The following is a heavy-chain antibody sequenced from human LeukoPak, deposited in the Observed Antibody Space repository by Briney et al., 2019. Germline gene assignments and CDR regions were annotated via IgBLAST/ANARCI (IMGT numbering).Heavy chain of an antibody. V-gene: IGHV3-21*01. D-gene: IGHD3-10*02. J-gene: IGHJ6*04. CDR2: IGSSGIYI. CDR1: GFTFSSYS. Sequence: GGSLRLSCAASGFTFSSYSINWVRQAPGKGLEWVSSIGSSGIYIYYADSVKGRFTISRDNAKNSLYLQMNSLRAEDTAVYYCAELGITMIGGVWGKGTTVTISS. CDR3: AELGITMIGGV.